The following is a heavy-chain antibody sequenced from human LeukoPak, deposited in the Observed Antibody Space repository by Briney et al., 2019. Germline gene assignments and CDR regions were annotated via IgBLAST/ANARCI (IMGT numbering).Heavy chain of an antibody. CDR2: INHSGST. D-gene: IGHD3-22*01. J-gene: IGHJ4*02. CDR3: ARRRVTMIVVVIPSNYFDY. V-gene: IGHV4-34*01. Sequence: GSLRLSCAASGFTFSNYWMSWVRQPPGKGLEWIGEINHSGSTNYNPSLKSRVTISVDTSKNQFSLKLSSVTAADTAVYYCARRRVTMIVVVIPSNYFDYWGQGTLVTVSS. CDR1: GFTFSNYW.